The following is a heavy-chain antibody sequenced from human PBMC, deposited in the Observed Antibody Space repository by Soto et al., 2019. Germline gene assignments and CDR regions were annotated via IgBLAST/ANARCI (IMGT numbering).Heavy chain of an antibody. CDR3: ARDDSGSGSPYYFDY. CDR1: GFTFNGHA. CDR2: ISYDGNIK. V-gene: IGHV3-30*14. D-gene: IGHD3-10*01. Sequence: QVHLVESGGGVVQPGRSLRLSCEASGFTFNGHAFHWVRQAPGKGLEWVSVISYDGNIKHYADSVKGRFTISRDNSKDTLNLQINSLRPEDTAVYYCARDDSGSGSPYYFDYWGQGALVTVSS. J-gene: IGHJ4*02.